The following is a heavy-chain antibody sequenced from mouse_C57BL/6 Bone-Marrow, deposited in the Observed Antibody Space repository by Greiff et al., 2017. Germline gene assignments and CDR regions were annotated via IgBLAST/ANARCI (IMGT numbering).Heavy chain of an antibody. V-gene: IGHV3-8*01. CDR1: GYSITSDY. D-gene: IGHD2-4*01. J-gene: IGHJ1*03. Sequence: EVQRVESGPGLAKPSQTLSLTCSVTGYSITSDYWNWIRKFPGNKLEYMGYISYSGSTYYNPSLKSRISITRDTSKNQYYLQLKSVTTEDTATYYCERYGYYDCDGVWYFDVWGTGTTVTVSS. CDR2: ISYSGST. CDR3: ERYGYYDCDGVWYFDV.